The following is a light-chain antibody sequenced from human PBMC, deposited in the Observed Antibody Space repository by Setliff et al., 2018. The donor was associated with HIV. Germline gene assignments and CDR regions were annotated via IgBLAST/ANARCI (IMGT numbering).Light chain of an antibody. CDR1: SPNIGARYD. Sequence: QSALTQPPSVSGAPGQRVTISCTGSSPNIGARYDVQWFQQLPGTAPKLLIHGNNNRPSGVPARFSGSKSGSSATLAITGLQAEDEADYFCQSYDSSLRAYVFGAGTKVTVL. J-gene: IGLJ1*01. CDR3: QSYDSSLRAYV. CDR2: GNN. V-gene: IGLV1-40*01.